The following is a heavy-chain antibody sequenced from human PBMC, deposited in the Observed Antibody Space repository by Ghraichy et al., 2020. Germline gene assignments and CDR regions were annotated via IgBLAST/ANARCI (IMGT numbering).Heavy chain of an antibody. V-gene: IGHV3-53*01. J-gene: IGHJ6*02. CDR3: ARDWFDYYGMDV. CDR2: IYSGGST. D-gene: IGHD3-10*01. Sequence: GGSLRLSCAASGFTVSSNYMSWVRQAPGKGLEWVSVIYSGGSTYYADSVKGRFTISRDNSKNTLYLQMNSLRAEDTAVYYCARDWFDYYGMDVWGQGTTVTVSS. CDR1: GFTVSSNY.